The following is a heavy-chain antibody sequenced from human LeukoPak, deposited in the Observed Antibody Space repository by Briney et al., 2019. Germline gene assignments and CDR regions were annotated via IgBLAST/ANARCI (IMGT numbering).Heavy chain of an antibody. J-gene: IGHJ4*02. D-gene: IGHD2-15*01. CDR2: ISYDGSNK. Sequence: GGSLRLSCAASGFTFSSYGMHWVRQAPGKGLEWVAVISYDGSNKYYADSVKGRFTISRDNSKNTLYLQMNSLRAEDTAVYYCASLNVVVVAATPDYWGQGTLVTVSS. CDR1: GFTFSSYG. CDR3: ASLNVVVVAATPDY. V-gene: IGHV3-30*19.